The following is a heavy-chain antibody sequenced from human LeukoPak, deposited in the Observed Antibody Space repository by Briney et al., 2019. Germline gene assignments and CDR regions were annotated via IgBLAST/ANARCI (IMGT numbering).Heavy chain of an antibody. CDR3: ARHGSTYGYAHYLDY. CDR1: GGSISSSSSY. CDR2: ISSSGST. V-gene: IGHV4-39*01. J-gene: IGHJ4*02. D-gene: IGHD5-18*01. Sequence: SETLSLTCTVSGGSISSSSSYWGWIRRPPGRGLEWIATISSSGSTYYNPSLKSRVTISVDTSTNQFSLKLTSVPAADTAVYYCARHGSTYGYAHYLDYWGQGIQVTVSS.